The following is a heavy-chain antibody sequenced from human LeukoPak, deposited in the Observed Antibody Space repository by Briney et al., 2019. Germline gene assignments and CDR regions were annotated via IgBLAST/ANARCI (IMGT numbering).Heavy chain of an antibody. J-gene: IGHJ6*02. V-gene: IGHV1-8*01. CDR3: ARIPLPTSGYFDWLLDPDYGMDV. CDR1: GYTFTSYD. CDR2: MNPNSGNT. Sequence: GASVKVSCKASGYTFTSYDINWVRQATRQGLEWMGWMNPNSGNTGYAQKFQGRVTMTRNTSISTAYMELSSLRSEDTAVYYCARIPLPTSGYFDWLLDPDYGMDVWGQGTTVTVSS. D-gene: IGHD3-9*01.